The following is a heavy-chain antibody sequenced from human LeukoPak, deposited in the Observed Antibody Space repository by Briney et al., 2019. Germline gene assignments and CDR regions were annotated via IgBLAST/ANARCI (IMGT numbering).Heavy chain of an antibody. CDR1: GFTFSTYG. V-gene: IGHV3-30*02. Sequence: GGSLRLSCEVSGFTFSTYGMHWVRQAPGKGLEWVAFIRYDGSNKYYADSVKGRFTISRDNSKNTLYLQMNSLRAEDTAVYYCAKGLLWFGEPNWFDPWGQGTLVTVSS. CDR2: IRYDGSNK. D-gene: IGHD3-10*01. J-gene: IGHJ5*02. CDR3: AKGLLWFGEPNWFDP.